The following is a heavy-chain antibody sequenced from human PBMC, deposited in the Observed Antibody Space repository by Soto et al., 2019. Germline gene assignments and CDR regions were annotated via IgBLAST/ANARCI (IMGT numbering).Heavy chain of an antibody. Sequence: ASVKVSCKVSGYTLTELSMHWVRQAPGKGLEWMGGFDPEDGETIYAQKFQGRVTMTEDTSTDTAYMELSSLRSEDTAVYYCATESRSRLYCSGGSCQRAFDIWGQGTMVTVSS. CDR3: ATESRSRLYCSGGSCQRAFDI. V-gene: IGHV1-24*01. CDR2: FDPEDGET. D-gene: IGHD2-15*01. J-gene: IGHJ3*02. CDR1: GYTLTELS.